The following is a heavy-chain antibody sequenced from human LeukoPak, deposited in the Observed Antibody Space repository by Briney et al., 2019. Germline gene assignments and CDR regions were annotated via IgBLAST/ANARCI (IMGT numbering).Heavy chain of an antibody. CDR3: AKTPTSADRPRGNPVFY. CDR1: GFTFRDYA. D-gene: IGHD1-14*01. Sequence: PGGSLRLSCAASGFTFRDYAMSWVRQPPRKGLEWVSTISGGGGYIYYADSVKGRFTISRDNSKNTLYLQMNSLRAEDTAVYYCAKTPTSADRPRGNPVFYWGQGTLVTVSS. CDR2: ISGGGGYI. J-gene: IGHJ4*02. V-gene: IGHV3-23*01.